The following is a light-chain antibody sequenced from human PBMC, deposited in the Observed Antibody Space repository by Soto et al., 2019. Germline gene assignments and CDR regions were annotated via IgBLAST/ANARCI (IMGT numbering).Light chain of an antibody. V-gene: IGKV1-9*01. CDR1: QGISSY. J-gene: IGKJ4*01. CDR3: QQLNSYPLT. CDR2: AAS. Sequence: DIQLTQSPSFLSASVGDRVTITCLASQGISSYLAGYQQKPGKAPKLLIYAASTLQSRVPSRFSGSGSGTEFTLTISSLQPEDFATYYCQQLNSYPLTFGGGTQLEIK.